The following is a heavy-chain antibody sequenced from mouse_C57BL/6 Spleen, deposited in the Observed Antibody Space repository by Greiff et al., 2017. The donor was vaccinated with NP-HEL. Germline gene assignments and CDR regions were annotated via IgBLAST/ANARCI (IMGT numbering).Heavy chain of an antibody. CDR1: GYTFTSYW. Sequence: VQLQQPGAELVMPGASVKLSCKASGYTFTSYWMHWVKQRPGQGLEWIGEIDPSDSYTNYNQKFKGKSTLTVDKSSSTAYMQLSSLTSETSAVYYCAYGNYFDYWGQGTTLTVSS. CDR3: AYGNYFDY. J-gene: IGHJ2*01. V-gene: IGHV1-69*01. CDR2: IDPSDSYT. D-gene: IGHD2-1*01.